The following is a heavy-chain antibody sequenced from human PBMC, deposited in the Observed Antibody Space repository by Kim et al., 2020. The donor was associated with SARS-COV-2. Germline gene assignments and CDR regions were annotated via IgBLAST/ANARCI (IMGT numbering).Heavy chain of an antibody. Sequence: SVKGRFTISRDNSKNTLYLQMNSLRAEDTAVYYCARDTAMVKSSRDAFDIWGQGTMVTVSS. V-gene: IGHV3-23*01. CDR3: ARDTAMVKSSRDAFDI. J-gene: IGHJ3*02. D-gene: IGHD5-18*01.